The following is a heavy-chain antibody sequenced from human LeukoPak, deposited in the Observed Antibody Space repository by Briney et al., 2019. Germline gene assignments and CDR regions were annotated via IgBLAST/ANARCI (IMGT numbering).Heavy chain of an antibody. CDR2: ISYDGSNK. CDR1: GFTFSSYA. J-gene: IGHJ4*02. D-gene: IGHD3-9*01. V-gene: IGHV3-30-3*01. CDR3: ARDGISYDILTGLDY. Sequence: GGSLRLSCAASGFTFSSYAMHWVRQAPGKGLEWVAVISYDGSNKYYADSVKGRFTISRDNSKNTLYLQMNSLRAEDTAVYYCARDGISYDILTGLDYWGQGTLVTVSS.